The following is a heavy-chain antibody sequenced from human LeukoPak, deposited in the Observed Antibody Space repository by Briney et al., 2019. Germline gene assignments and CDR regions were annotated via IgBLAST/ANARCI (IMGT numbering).Heavy chain of an antibody. CDR2: ISSSSSYI. V-gene: IGHV3-21*01. J-gene: IGHJ1*01. Sequence: GGSLRLSCAASGFTFSSYSTNWVRQAPGKGLEWVSSISSSSSYIYYADSVKGRFTISRDNAKNSLYLQMNSLRAEDTAVYYCARDLGGGLGYFQHWGQGTLVTVSS. D-gene: IGHD3-16*01. CDR1: GFTFSSYS. CDR3: ARDLGGGLGYFQH.